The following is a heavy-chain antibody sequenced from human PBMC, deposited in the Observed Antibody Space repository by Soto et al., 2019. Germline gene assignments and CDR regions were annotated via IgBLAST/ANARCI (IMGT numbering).Heavy chain of an antibody. CDR3: ARDRPGISVIRAVKTYNYFDP. D-gene: IGHD3-10*01. V-gene: IGHV1-18*01. Sequence: ASVKVSCKASGYNFLTYGISWLRQAPGRGLEWMGWISTDNTHRNYAQNFQERVTMTTDTSTNTAYMELRSLRSDDTAIYYCARDRPGISVIRAVKTYNYFDPWGQGTLVTGS. CDR1: GYNFLTYG. J-gene: IGHJ5*02. CDR2: ISTDNTHR.